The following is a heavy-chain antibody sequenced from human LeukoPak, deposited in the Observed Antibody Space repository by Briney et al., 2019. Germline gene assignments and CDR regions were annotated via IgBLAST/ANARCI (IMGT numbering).Heavy chain of an antibody. CDR1: GFSFSSNW. J-gene: IGHJ4*02. CDR2: IKPDGSEK. V-gene: IGHV3-7*01. D-gene: IGHD3-22*01. CDR3: ARVGYDSSGRFDY. Sequence: GGSLRLSCVASGFSFSSNWMSWVRQAPGKGLEWVTNIKPDGSEKYYVDSVRGRFTISRDNAKNSLFLQMNSLRAEDTAVYFCARVGYDSSGRFDYWGQGTLVTVSS.